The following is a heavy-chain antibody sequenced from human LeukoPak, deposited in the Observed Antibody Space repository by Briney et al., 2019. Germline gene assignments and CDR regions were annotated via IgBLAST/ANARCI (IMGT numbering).Heavy chain of an antibody. CDR3: ARAVSESWPFDP. V-gene: IGHV4-59*01. CDR2: IYYSGST. CDR1: GGSISSSY. J-gene: IGHJ5*02. D-gene: IGHD1-26*01. Sequence: PSETLSLTCTVSGGSISSSYWSWIRQPPGKGLEWIGYIYYSGSTNYNPSLKSRVTISVDTSKNQFSLKLSSVTAADTAVYYCARAVSESWPFDPWGQGTLVTVSS.